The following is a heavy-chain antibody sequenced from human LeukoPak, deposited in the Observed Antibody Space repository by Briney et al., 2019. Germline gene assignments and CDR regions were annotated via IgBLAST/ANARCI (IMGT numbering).Heavy chain of an antibody. CDR3: TTYDVPPFDD. D-gene: IGHD3-3*01. V-gene: IGHV3-49*03. CDR1: GFTFSDSA. Sequence: GGSLRLSCTGSGFTFSDSALNWFRQAPGKGLEWVGFIRRKNDGGTTEYAASVKGRFTNSRDDSKSIAYLQMNSLKTEDTAVYYCTTYDVPPFDDWGQGTLVTVSS. CDR2: IRRKNDGGTT. J-gene: IGHJ4*02.